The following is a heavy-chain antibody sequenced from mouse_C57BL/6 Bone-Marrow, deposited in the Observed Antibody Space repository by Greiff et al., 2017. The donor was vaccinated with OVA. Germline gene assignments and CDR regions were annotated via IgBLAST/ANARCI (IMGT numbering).Heavy chain of an antibody. J-gene: IGHJ2*01. CDR1: GYTFTSYW. CDR2: IDPSDSYT. Sequence: QVQLQQPGAELVMPGASVKLSCKASGYTFTSYWMPWVKQRPGQGLEWIGEIDPSDSYTNYNQKFKGKSTLTVDKSSSTAYMQLSSLTSEDSAVDYCAREDELYYFDYWGQGTTLTVSS. D-gene: IGHD4-1*01. V-gene: IGHV1-69*01. CDR3: AREDELYYFDY.